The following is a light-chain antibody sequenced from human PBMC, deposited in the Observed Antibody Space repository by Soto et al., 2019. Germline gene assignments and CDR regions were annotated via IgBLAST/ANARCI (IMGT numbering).Light chain of an antibody. J-gene: IGKJ1*01. CDR3: QQYNSYSRT. V-gene: IGKV3-15*01. Sequence: EVALRQSPATLSVSSGERATLSCRASQGIGDTLAWYQHKPGQTPRLLIYDTSTRATGVPTRFSGSRSGTEFTLTISSLQPDDFATYYCQQYNSYSRTFGQGTKVDIK. CDR2: DTS. CDR1: QGIGDT.